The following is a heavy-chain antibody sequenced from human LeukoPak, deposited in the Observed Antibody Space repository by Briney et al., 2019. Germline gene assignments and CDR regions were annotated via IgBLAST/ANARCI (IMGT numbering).Heavy chain of an antibody. CDR2: IGTIGDT. J-gene: IGHJ6*03. Sequence: GGSLRLSCAASGFSFSNYDMHWVRQVAGKGLEWVSSIGTIGDTFYPGSVKGRFTISRGNAKNSLYLQMNSLRAGDTAVCYCARATVIGDVPVPGYMDVWGKGTTVTVSS. CDR1: GFSFSNYD. D-gene: IGHD2-21*01. V-gene: IGHV3-13*01. CDR3: ARATVIGDVPVPGYMDV.